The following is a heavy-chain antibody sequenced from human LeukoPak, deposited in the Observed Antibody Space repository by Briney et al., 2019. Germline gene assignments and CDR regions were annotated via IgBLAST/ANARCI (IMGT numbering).Heavy chain of an antibody. D-gene: IGHD5-24*01. CDR3: AREDGEAFDV. V-gene: IGHV3-21*01. Sequence: PGGSLRLSCAASGFTFSNYDMNWVRQAPVKGLEWVSSISTTGTYVFYTGSVKGRFTISRDNAKNSLYLQMNSLTAEDTAIYYCAREDGEAFDVWGQGTMVTVSS. J-gene: IGHJ3*01. CDR1: GFTFSNYD. CDR2: ISTTGTYV.